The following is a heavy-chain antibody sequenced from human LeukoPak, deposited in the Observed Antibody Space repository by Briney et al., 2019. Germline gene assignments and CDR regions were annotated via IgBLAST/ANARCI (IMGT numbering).Heavy chain of an antibody. J-gene: IGHJ4*02. CDR1: GGSISSSNW. CDR2: IYHSGST. D-gene: IGHD4-17*01. Sequence: SETLSLTCAVSGGSISSSNWWSWVRQPPGKGLEWIGEIYHSGSTNYNPSLKSRVTISVDKSKNQFSLKLSSVTAADTAVYYCARAAGLRRFYFDYWGQGTLVTVSS. V-gene: IGHV4-4*02. CDR3: ARAAGLRRFYFDY.